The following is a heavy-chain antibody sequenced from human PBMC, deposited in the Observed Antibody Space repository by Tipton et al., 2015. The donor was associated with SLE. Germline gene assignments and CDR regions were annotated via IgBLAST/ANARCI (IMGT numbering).Heavy chain of an antibody. CDR3: ARGGLYETSAYSVGFDI. D-gene: IGHD3-22*01. J-gene: IGHJ3*02. CDR2: IYNTGST. Sequence: TLSLTCTVSGGSFSSHSWSWIRQPPGKGLEWIGRIYNTGSTNYKSSLQSRVTISLDTSNNQFALRLHSVTVADTAVYYCARGGLYETSAYSVGFDIWGQGTLVTVSP. CDR1: GGSFSSHS. V-gene: IGHV4-4*09.